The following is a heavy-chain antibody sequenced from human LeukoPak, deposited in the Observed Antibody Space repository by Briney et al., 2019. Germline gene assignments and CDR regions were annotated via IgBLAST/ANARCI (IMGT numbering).Heavy chain of an antibody. CDR3: AKGYCSSTSCYPLDY. J-gene: IGHJ4*02. D-gene: IGHD2-2*01. V-gene: IGHV3-9*03. CDR1: GFTFDDYA. Sequence: GGSLRLSCAASGFTFDDYAMHWVRQAPGKGLEWVSGISWNSGSIGYADSVKGRFTISRDNAKNSLYLQMNSLRAEDMALYYCAKGYCSSTSCYPLDYWGQGTLVTVSS. CDR2: ISWNSGSI.